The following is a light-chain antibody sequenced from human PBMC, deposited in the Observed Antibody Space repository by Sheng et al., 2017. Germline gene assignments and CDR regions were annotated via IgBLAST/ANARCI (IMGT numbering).Light chain of an antibody. CDR1: QSINTL. V-gene: IGKV1-5*03. J-gene: IGKJ1*01. CDR2: EAS. Sequence: DIQMTQSPSTLSASVGDRVTISCRASQSINTLLAWYQQIPGKAPKLLIYEASSLESGVPSRFSGSGSGTEFTLTINSLQPDDFATYYCQQYKSFWTFGQGTRVEGK. CDR3: QQYKSFWT.